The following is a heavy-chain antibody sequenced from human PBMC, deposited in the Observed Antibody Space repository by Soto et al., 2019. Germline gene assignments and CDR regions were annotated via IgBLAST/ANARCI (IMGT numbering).Heavy chain of an antibody. Sequence: SETLSLTCTVSGGSISSSSYYWGWIRQPPGKGLEWFGSIYYSGSTYYNPSLKSRVTISVDTSKNQLSLKLSSVTAEDTAVYYCARHQTTVTTNFDYWGQGTLVTVSS. J-gene: IGHJ4*02. V-gene: IGHV4-39*01. CDR3: ARHQTTVTTNFDY. CDR2: IYYSGST. D-gene: IGHD4-17*01. CDR1: GGSISSSSYY.